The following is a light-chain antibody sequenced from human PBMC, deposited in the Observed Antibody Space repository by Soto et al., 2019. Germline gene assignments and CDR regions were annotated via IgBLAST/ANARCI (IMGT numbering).Light chain of an antibody. V-gene: IGKV3-11*01. CDR1: QSVSSY. CDR2: DAS. CDR3: QQRSNWPIT. Sequence: PWERATLSCRASQSVSSYLAWYQQKPGQAPRLLIYDASNRATGIPVRFSGSGSGTDFTLTISSLEPEDFAVYYCQQRSNWPITFGQGTRLEIK. J-gene: IGKJ5*01.